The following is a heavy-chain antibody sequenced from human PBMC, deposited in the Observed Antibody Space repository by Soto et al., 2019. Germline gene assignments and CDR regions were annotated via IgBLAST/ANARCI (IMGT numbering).Heavy chain of an antibody. Sequence: GGSLRLSCAASGFTFSSYGMHWVRQAPGKGLEWVAVIWYDGTNKYYADSVKGRFTISRDNSKNTLYLQMNSLRAEDTAVYYCGRDRLRLGGIDAFDIWGQGTMVTVSS. J-gene: IGHJ3*02. V-gene: IGHV3-33*01. CDR3: GRDRLRLGGIDAFDI. CDR1: GFTFSSYG. D-gene: IGHD3-16*01. CDR2: IWYDGTNK.